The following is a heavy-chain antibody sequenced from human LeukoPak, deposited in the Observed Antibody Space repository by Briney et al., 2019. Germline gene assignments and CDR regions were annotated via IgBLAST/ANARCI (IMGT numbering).Heavy chain of an antibody. CDR3: ARLHYYYDSSGYYLGYFDY. V-gene: IGHV4-4*09. D-gene: IGHD3-22*01. CDR1: GGSISSYY. J-gene: IGHJ4*02. CDR2: IYTSGST. Sequence: SETLSLTCTVSGGSISSYYWSWIRQPPGKGLEWIGYIYTSGSTNYNPSLKSRVTISVDTSKNQFSLKLSSVTAADTAVYYCARLHYYYDSSGYYLGYFDYWGQGTLVTVSS.